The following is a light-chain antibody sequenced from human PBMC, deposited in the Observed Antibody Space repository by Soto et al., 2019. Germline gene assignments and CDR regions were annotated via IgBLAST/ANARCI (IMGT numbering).Light chain of an antibody. CDR3: NSYSSSSTL. V-gene: IGLV2-14*01. CDR1: SSDVGGYNY. J-gene: IGLJ1*01. Sequence: QSVLTQPASVSGSPGQSITISCTGTSSDVGGYNYVSWYQHHPGKAPKLMIYEVSSRPSGVSNRFSGSKSGNTASLTISGLQAEDEADYYCNSYSSSSTLFGTGTKLTVL. CDR2: EVS.